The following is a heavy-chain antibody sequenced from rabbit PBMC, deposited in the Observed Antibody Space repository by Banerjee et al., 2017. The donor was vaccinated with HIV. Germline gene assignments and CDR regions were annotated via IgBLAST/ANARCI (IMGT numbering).Heavy chain of an antibody. V-gene: IGHV1S45*01. CDR3: VRDIAGSSGYSNL. Sequence: QEQLEESGGDLVKPGASLTLTCTASGFSFSSSYWICWVRQAPGKGLEWIGCIDAGSSGRTNYASWAKGRFTISKTSSTTVTLQMTSLTAADTATYFCVRDIAGSSGYSNLWGPGTLVTVS. CDR1: GFSFSSSYW. J-gene: IGHJ4*01. D-gene: IGHD1-1*01. CDR2: IDAGSSGRT.